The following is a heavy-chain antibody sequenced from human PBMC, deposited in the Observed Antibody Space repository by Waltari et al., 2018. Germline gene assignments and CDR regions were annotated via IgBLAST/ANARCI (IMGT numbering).Heavy chain of an antibody. V-gene: IGHV3-23*01. J-gene: IGHJ4*02. Sequence: EVQLLESGGGLVQRGGSVRLSCAFAGFIFSRFAISWVRHTPGKGLEWVAGTSASSGSTYYADSVQGRFTISRDNSKKRVFLQMNSLRAEDTATYYCTKMRRNLPRDIIDNWGQGTQVIIAS. CDR2: TSASSGST. CDR3: TKMRRNLPRDIIDN. CDR1: GFIFSRFA.